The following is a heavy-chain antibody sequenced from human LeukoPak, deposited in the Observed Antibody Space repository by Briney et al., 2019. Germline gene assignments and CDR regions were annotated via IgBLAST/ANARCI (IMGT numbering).Heavy chain of an antibody. D-gene: IGHD6-6*01. Sequence: ASVKVSCKASGYTFPGYYMHWVRQAPGQGLEWMGWINPNSGATNYAQKFQGRVTMTRDTSINTAYMELTSLKYDDTAVYYWAXEHXSSSGKVFDYWGQGTLVTVSS. CDR2: INPNSGAT. CDR1: GYTFPGYY. J-gene: IGHJ4*02. CDR3: AXEHXSSSGKVFDY. V-gene: IGHV1-2*02.